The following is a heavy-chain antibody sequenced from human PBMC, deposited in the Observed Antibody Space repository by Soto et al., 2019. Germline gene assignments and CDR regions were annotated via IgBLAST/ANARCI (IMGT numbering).Heavy chain of an antibody. V-gene: IGHV3-30*02. CDR2: VWKDGSNR. D-gene: IGHD3-9*01. J-gene: IGHJ4*02. CDR1: GITFSDYG. CDR3: AKVPRESNFGYYNC. Sequence: PGGSLRLSCAASGITFSDYGMHWVRQAPGKGLEWVAGVWKDGSNRYYVDSVKGRFTISRDNSKNTLYLQMNSLRDEDTAVYYCAKVPRESNFGYYNCWGQGTLVTVSS.